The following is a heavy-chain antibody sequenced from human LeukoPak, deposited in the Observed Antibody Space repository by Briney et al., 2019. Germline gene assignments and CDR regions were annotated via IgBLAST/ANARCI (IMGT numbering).Heavy chain of an antibody. D-gene: IGHD1/OR15-1a*01. CDR1: GFTVSSKY. CDR3: AIGHYRNIPG. CDR2: IYTDGST. Sequence: GGSLRLSRAASGFTVSSKYMNWVRQAPGKGLEWVSVIYTDGSTYYADSVRARFSISRDDSKNTLSLQMNSLRAEDTAVYYCAIGHYRNIPGWGQGTLVTVSS. J-gene: IGHJ4*02. V-gene: IGHV3-66*01.